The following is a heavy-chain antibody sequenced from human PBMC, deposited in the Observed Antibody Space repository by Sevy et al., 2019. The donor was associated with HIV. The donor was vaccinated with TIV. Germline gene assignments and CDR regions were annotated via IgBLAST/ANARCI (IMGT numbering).Heavy chain of an antibody. D-gene: IGHD6-19*01. Sequence: GGSLRLSCAASGFSFSGYGMHWVRQAPGKGLEWVAVIWYDATNKEYADSVKGRFTISRDNSKNTLYLQMYSQRAEDTAVYYCARESIAVAGIGYYFNYWGQGTLVTVSS. J-gene: IGHJ4*02. V-gene: IGHV3-33*01. CDR3: ARESIAVAGIGYYFNY. CDR1: GFSFSGYG. CDR2: IWYDATNK.